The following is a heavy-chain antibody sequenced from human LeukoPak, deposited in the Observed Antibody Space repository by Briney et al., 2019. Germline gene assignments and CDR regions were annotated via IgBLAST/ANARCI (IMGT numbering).Heavy chain of an antibody. Sequence: SVKVSCRASGGTFSSYAISWVRQAPGQGLEWMGRIIPILGIANYAQKFQGRVTITADKSTSTAYMELSSLRPEDTAVYYCSPSRAAGGKTDYWGQGTLVTVSS. D-gene: IGHD3-16*01. CDR1: GGTFSSYA. J-gene: IGHJ4*02. CDR2: IIPILGIA. CDR3: SPSRAAGGKTDY. V-gene: IGHV1-69*04.